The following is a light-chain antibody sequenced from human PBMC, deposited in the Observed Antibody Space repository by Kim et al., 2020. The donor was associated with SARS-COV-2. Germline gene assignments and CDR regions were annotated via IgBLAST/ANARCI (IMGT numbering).Light chain of an antibody. J-gene: IGKJ1*01. V-gene: IGKV1-5*01. CDR2: DAS. Sequence: DIQMTQSPSTLSVSVGDRVTITCRASQTVNIWLAWYQQKPGKAPSLLIYDASILESGVPSRFSGSGSGTKFTLTISGLQPDDFATYYCQEYKDDSWTFGQGTKVDIK. CDR3: QEYKDDSWT. CDR1: QTVNIW.